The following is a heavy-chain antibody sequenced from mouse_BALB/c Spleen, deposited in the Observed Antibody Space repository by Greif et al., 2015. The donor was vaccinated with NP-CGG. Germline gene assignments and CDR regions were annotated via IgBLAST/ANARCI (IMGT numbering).Heavy chain of an antibody. CDR2: INSNGGST. CDR3: ARGAATVCDY. CDR1: GFTFSSYY. D-gene: IGHD6-1*01. Sequence: EVKLVESGGGLVKLGGSLKLSCAASGFTFSSYYMSWVRQTPEKRLELVAAINSNGGSTYYPDTVKGRFTISRDNAKNTLYLQMSKLKSEDTGMYYSARGAATVCDYCRQGTTLTVSS. J-gene: IGHJ2*01. V-gene: IGHV5-6-2*01.